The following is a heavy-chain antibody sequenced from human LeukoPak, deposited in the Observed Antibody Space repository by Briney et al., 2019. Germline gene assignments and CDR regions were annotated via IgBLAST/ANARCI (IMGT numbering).Heavy chain of an antibody. D-gene: IGHD6-19*01. CDR3: ASGIAVAYFDY. CDR1: GGTFSSYA. V-gene: IGHV1-69*13. CDR2: IVPIFGAA. Sequence: ASVKVSCKASGGTFSSYAISWVRQAPGQGLEWMGGIVPIFGAANYSQKFQGRVTITADESTSTAYMELSSLRSEDTAVYYCASGIAVAYFDYWGQGTLVTVSS. J-gene: IGHJ4*02.